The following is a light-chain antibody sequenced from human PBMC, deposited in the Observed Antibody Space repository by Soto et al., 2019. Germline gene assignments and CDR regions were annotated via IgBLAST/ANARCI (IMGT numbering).Light chain of an antibody. Sequence: MVLTPSPVTVSVAASERVTLCSSPSKSVSRYLAWYQQKPRQAPRLLLYDASTRAPGIPARFSGSGSGTDFTPTIDNLEPEDFAIYYCQQRSNWPPITFGQGTRLEIK. CDR2: DAS. J-gene: IGKJ5*01. CDR1: KSVSRY. V-gene: IGKV3-11*01. CDR3: QQRSNWPPIT.